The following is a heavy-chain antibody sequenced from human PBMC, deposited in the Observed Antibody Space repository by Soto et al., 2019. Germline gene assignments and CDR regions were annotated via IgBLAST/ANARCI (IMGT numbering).Heavy chain of an antibody. CDR3: ARRNYYGIIDY. V-gene: IGHV3-30*07. CDR1: GFTLSYYA. Sequence: GGSLRLSCEASGFTLSYYAINWVRQAPGKGLEWVSLISYDGKKNLYADSVKGRFTISRDNSQNTLYLQMNSLRAEDTAVYYCARRNYYGIIDYWGQGTLVTVSS. J-gene: IGHJ4*02. CDR2: ISYDGKKN. D-gene: IGHD3-10*01.